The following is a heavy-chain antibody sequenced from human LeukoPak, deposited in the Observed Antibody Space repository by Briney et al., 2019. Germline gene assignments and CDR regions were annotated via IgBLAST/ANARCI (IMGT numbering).Heavy chain of an antibody. V-gene: IGHV3-30-3*01. CDR2: ISSEVDKK. CDR3: ATPGSVSLMLHYFDY. CDR1: GFTFSNYA. D-gene: IGHD3-16*01. Sequence: GRSLRLSCAASGFTFSNYAMHWVRQAPGKGLEWVAVISSEVDKKYYADSVEGRFTIPRDNSKYTLYLQMNSLTPEDTAVYYCATPGSVSLMLHYFDYWGQGTLVTVSS. J-gene: IGHJ4*02.